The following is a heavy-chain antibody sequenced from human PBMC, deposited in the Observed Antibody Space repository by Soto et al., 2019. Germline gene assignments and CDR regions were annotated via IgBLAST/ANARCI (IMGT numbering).Heavy chain of an antibody. Sequence: SVKVSCKASGFTLIKSAVQWVRQARGQRLEWIGWVVAGSGNTEYAQKFQERVTITRDMSTGTAYRELSSLRCDEKAWYYCAAESPFLRFSEGAYYSFYGMDVWGQGTTVTVSS. CDR3: AAESPFLRFSEGAYYSFYGMDV. CDR1: GFTLIKSA. V-gene: IGHV1-58*01. J-gene: IGHJ6*02. D-gene: IGHD3-3*01. CDR2: VVAGSGNT.